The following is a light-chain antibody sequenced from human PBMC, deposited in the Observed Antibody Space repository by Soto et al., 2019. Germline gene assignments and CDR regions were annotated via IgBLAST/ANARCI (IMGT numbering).Light chain of an antibody. CDR2: GAS. J-gene: IGKJ2*01. Sequence: EIVMTQSPATLSVSPGERATLSCRASQSVSSNLAWYQQKPGQAPRLFIYGASTRATGIPARFSGSGSGTEFTLTISSLQSEDFAVYYCQQYNNWPYTFGQGTKVDI. V-gene: IGKV3-15*01. CDR3: QQYNNWPYT. CDR1: QSVSSN.